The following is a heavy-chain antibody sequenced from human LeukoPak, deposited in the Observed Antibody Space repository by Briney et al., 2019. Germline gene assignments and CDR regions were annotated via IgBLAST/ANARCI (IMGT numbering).Heavy chain of an antibody. V-gene: IGHV1-18*01. CDR3: ARAVWSIRRFGELFYHYFDF. J-gene: IGHJ4*02. CDR2: ISAYNGNT. D-gene: IGHD3-10*01. Sequence: GASVKVSCKASGYTFTSYGISWVRQAPGQGLEWTGWISAYNGNTNYAQKLQGRVTMTTDASTSTAYMDLRSLKSDDTAVYYCARAVWSIRRFGELFYHYFDFWGQGTLVTVSS. CDR1: GYTFTSYG.